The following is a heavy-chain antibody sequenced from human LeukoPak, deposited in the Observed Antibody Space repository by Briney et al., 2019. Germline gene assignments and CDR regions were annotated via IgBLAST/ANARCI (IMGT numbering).Heavy chain of an antibody. V-gene: IGHV1-46*01. D-gene: IGHD1-26*01. CDR2: INPTGDST. CDR3: ATGGKWELNY. J-gene: IGHJ4*02. CDR1: GYTFTSYC. Sequence: ASVKVSCKASGYTFTSYCMHWVRQAPGQGLEWMGIINPTGDSTTYAQKFQGRVTMTEDTSTDTAYMELSSLRSEDTAVYFCATGGKWELNYWGQGTLVTVSS.